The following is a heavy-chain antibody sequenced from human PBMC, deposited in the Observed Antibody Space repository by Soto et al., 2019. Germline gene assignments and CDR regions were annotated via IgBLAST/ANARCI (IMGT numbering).Heavy chain of an antibody. Sequence: SETLSLTCSVSGGSVTGGGYYWSWIRQLPGKGLEWIGYIYHTGSTFYNPSLKSRVTISLDTSRSQFSLKLTSVTAADTATYYCAGSPARSMFYYWGQGSLVTVSS. J-gene: IGHJ4*02. V-gene: IGHV4-31*03. CDR3: AGSPARSMFYY. D-gene: IGHD3-10*01. CDR2: IYHTGST. CDR1: GGSVTGGGYY.